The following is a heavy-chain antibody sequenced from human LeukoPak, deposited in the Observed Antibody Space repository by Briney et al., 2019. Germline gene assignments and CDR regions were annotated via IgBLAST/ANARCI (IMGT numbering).Heavy chain of an antibody. CDR1: GGSISSTSYY. V-gene: IGHV4-39*01. Sequence: SETLSLTCPVSGGSISSTSYYWGWIRQPPGKGLEWIGSIHYRGSTYYNPSLKSRVTISVDTPKNQFSLKLSSVTAADAAVYYCASPAGSAYYYFAYWGQGTLVTVSS. J-gene: IGHJ4*02. CDR3: ASPAGSAYYYFAY. CDR2: IHYRGST. D-gene: IGHD6-19*01.